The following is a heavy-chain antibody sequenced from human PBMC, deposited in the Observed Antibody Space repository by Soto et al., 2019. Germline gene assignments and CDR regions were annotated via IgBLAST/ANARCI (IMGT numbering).Heavy chain of an antibody. CDR3: TGEVASGY. V-gene: IGHV3-30*03. Sequence: QVQLVESGGGVVQPGGSLRLSCAVSGLTVSNYGMHWVRQAPGKGLEWVAVISRDGRTKFYADSVKARFTISRDNSRNTLFLEMNSLRSDDMAVYYCTGEVASGYWGQGTLVPVSS. J-gene: IGHJ4*02. CDR1: GLTVSNYG. CDR2: ISRDGRTK. D-gene: IGHD2-8*02.